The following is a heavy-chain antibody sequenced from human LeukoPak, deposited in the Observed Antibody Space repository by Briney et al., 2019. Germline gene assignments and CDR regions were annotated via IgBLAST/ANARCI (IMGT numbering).Heavy chain of an antibody. CDR2: LDHSGST. CDR1: DYSISSGYY. V-gene: IGHV4-38-2*02. Sequence: PSETLSLTCTVSDYSISSGYYWGWIRQPPGKGLEWIGSLDHSGSTYYNPSLKSRVTISVDTSKNQLSLELSSVTAADTAVYYCARDGGWSAFWFDPWGQGTQVTVSS. D-gene: IGHD6-19*01. J-gene: IGHJ5*02. CDR3: ARDGGWSAFWFDP.